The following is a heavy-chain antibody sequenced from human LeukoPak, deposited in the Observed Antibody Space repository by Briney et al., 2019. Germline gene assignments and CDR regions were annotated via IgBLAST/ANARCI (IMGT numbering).Heavy chain of an antibody. V-gene: IGHV1-8*01. CDR2: MNPNSGNT. Sequence: ASVKVSCKASGYTFTSYDINWVRQAPGQGLEWMGWMNPNSGNTGYAQKFQGRVTMTRNTSISTAYMELSSLRSEDTAVYYCASATTGTTGHPPNYWGQGTLVTVSS. CDR1: GYTFTSYD. D-gene: IGHD1-1*01. J-gene: IGHJ4*02. CDR3: ASATTGTTGHPPNY.